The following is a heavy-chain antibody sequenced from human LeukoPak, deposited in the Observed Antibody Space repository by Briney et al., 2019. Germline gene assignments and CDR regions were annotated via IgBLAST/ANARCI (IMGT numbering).Heavy chain of an antibody. CDR1: GFTVSSNY. J-gene: IGHJ4*02. V-gene: IGHV3-66*02. D-gene: IGHD2-15*01. CDR2: IYSGGST. CDR3: ARESRSGGSCYFDY. Sequence: GGSLRLSCAASGFTVSSNYMSWVRQAPGKGLEWVSVIYSGGSTYYADSVKGRFTISRDNSKNTLYLQMNSLRAEDTAVYYCARESRSGGSCYFDYWGQGTLVTVSS.